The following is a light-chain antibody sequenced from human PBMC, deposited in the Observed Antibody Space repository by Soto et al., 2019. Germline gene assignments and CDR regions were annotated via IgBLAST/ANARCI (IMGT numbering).Light chain of an antibody. CDR3: QQYGTSPMYT. V-gene: IGKV3-20*01. Sequence: EIVLTQSPGTLSLSPGERATLSCRASQIVSTTYLAWYQQKPGQAPRLLIYGSSSRAPGIPDRFSGSGSGTDFTLTISRLEPEDFAVYFCQQYGTSPMYTCGQGTKLEI. J-gene: IGKJ2*01. CDR1: QIVSTTY. CDR2: GSS.